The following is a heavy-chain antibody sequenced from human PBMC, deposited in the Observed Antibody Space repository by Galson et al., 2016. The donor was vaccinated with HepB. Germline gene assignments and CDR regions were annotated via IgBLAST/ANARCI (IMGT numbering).Heavy chain of an antibody. CDR1: GFTVTGNY. V-gene: IGHV3-53*05. CDR2: IYSAGAT. CDR3: ARGLVGSTTAFDS. J-gene: IGHJ4*02. D-gene: IGHD1-26*01. Sequence: SLRLSCAASGFTVTGNYMTWVRQAPGRGLEWVSAIYSAGATYHAESMKGRFTISRDSSKNTLFLQMDRLRPEDTAVYFCARGLVGSTTAFDSWGQGTLVAVSS.